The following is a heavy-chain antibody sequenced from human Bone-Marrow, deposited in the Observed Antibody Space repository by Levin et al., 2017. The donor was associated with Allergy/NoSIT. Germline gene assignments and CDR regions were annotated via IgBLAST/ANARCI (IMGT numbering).Heavy chain of an antibody. J-gene: IGHJ4*02. CDR2: ISYSGST. D-gene: IGHD3-22*01. CDR3: ARPGFYYPDSSSDSSSDF. Sequence: PSETLSLTCTVSGGSISSNYYYWGWIRQPPGKGLEWIGSISYSGSTHYNPSLKSRVTISVDTSKNQFSLKLSSVTAADTAVYYCARPGFYYPDSSSDSSSDFWGQGTLVTVSS. CDR1: GGSISSNYYY. V-gene: IGHV4-39*01.